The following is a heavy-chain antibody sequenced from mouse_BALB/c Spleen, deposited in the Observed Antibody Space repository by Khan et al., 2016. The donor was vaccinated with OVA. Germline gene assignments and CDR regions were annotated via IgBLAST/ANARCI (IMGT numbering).Heavy chain of an antibody. CDR3: ARRGAARATSDYFDY. CDR1: GYTFTNYW. J-gene: IGHJ2*01. CDR2: TYPGGGYT. Sequence: QVQLKQSGPELVRPGTSVKMSCKAAGYTFTNYWIGWVKQRPGHGLEWIGDTYPGGGYTNYNENFKGQVTLTADTSSSTAYLQLSGLTTEDTAIYYCARRGAARATSDYFDYWGQGTTLTVSS. D-gene: IGHD3-1*01. V-gene: IGHV1-63*02.